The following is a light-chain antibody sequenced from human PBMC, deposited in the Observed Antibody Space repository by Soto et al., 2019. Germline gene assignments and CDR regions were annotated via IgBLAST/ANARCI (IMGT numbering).Light chain of an antibody. V-gene: IGKV1-9*01. CDR3: HQSQSWPWT. J-gene: IGKJ1*01. CDR2: GAS. CDR1: QCITTC. Sequence: DIELTQSPSTLPASVGDRVTISCRASQCITTCLDWYQHRPGQAPNLLIFGASTWPSGVPARFSGSGSGTDFTLTISGVQPEDFALYYCHQSQSWPWTFGQGTKVDIK.